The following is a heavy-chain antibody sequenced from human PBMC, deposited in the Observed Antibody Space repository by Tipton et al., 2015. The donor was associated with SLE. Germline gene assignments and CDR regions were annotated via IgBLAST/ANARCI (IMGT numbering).Heavy chain of an antibody. CDR1: GYTFTSYA. D-gene: IGHD1-26*01. Sequence: QSGAEVKKPGASVKVSCKASGYTFTSYAMHWVRQDPGQRLEWMGWINAGNGNTKYSQKFQGRVTITRDTSASTAYMELSSLRSEDTAVYYCARDSMDSGSYDYWGQGTLVTFSS. V-gene: IGHV1-3*01. J-gene: IGHJ4*02. CDR3: ARDSMDSGSYDY. CDR2: INAGNGNT.